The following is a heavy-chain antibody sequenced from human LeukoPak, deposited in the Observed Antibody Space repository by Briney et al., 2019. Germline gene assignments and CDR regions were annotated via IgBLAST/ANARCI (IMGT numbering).Heavy chain of an antibody. CDR3: ARVRYSSGWKGVDY. J-gene: IGHJ4*02. D-gene: IGHD6-19*01. CDR1: GYTFTGYY. Sequence: ASVKVSCKASGYTFTGYYMHWVRQAPGQGLEWMGWINPNSGGTNYAQKFQGRVTMTRDTSISTAYMELSRLRSDDTAVYYCARVRYSSGWKGVDYWGQGTLVTVSS. V-gene: IGHV1-2*02. CDR2: INPNSGGT.